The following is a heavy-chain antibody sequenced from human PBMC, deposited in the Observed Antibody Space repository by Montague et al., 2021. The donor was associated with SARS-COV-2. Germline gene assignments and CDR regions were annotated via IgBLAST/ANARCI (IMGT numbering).Heavy chain of an antibody. CDR1: GGSSRDYY. CDR3: ARHKGGEWLVRRSAFDI. CDR2: IFRDGFT. D-gene: IGHD6-19*01. J-gene: IGHJ3*02. V-gene: IGHV4-34*12. Sequence: SETLSLTCAVYGGSSRDYYWSWIRQPPGKGLEWIGEIFRDGFTKYNPSLKSRVTISVDTSKNQFSLKLSSVTAADTAVYYCARHKGGEWLVRRSAFDIWGQGTMVTVSS.